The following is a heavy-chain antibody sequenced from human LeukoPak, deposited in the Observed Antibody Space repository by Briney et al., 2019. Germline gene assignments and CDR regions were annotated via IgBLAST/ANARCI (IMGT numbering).Heavy chain of an antibody. CDR3: ARVIAFRGYMDV. D-gene: IGHD3-16*02. Sequence: GGSLRLSCAASGFTFSSYSMNWVRQAPGKGLEWVSYISSSSSTIYYADSVKGRFTISRDSSKYTVFLQMNSLRAEDTAVYYCARVIAFRGYMDVWGKGTTVTVSS. CDR1: GFTFSSYS. V-gene: IGHV3-48*01. J-gene: IGHJ6*03. CDR2: ISSSSSTI.